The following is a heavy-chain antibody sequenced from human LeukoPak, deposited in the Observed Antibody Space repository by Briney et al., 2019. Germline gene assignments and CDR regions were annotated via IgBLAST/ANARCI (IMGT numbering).Heavy chain of an antibody. D-gene: IGHD3-22*01. CDR3: ASPPYYYDSSGPHP. Sequence: PSETLSLTCAFYGGSFSGYYWTWIRQPPGKGLEWIGEISHSGNTNYDPSLKSRVTISADTSKNQFSLKLSSVTAADTAVYYCASPPYYYDSSGPHPWGQGTLVTVSS. CDR2: ISHSGNT. J-gene: IGHJ5*02. CDR1: GGSFSGYY. V-gene: IGHV4-34*01.